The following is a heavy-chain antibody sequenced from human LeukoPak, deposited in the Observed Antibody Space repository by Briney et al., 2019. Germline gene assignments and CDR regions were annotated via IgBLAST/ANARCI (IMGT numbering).Heavy chain of an antibody. V-gene: IGHV4-39*07. Sequence: SETLSLTCTVSGGSISTSNYYWGWIRQPPGKGLEWIGNIFYSGSTYYSPSLKSRVTISLDTSRNQFSLKLNSVTAADTAVYYCARGPSGGLWFGELTNNWFDPWGQGTLVTVSS. CDR1: GGSISTSNYY. D-gene: IGHD3-10*01. CDR2: IFYSGST. CDR3: ARGPSGGLWFGELTNNWFDP. J-gene: IGHJ5*02.